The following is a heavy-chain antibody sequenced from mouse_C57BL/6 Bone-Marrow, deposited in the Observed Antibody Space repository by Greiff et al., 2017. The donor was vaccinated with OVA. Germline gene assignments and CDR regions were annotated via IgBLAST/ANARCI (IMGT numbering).Heavy chain of an antibody. CDR3: ARSPYYYGSSLRALGWYFDV. Sequence: VQLQQPGAELVKPGASVKLSCKASGYTFTSYWMHWVKQRPGQGLEWIGMIHPNSGSTNYNEKFKSKATLTVDKSSSTAYMQLSILTSEDSAVFYCARSPYYYGSSLRALGWYFDVWGTGTTVTVSS. CDR1: GYTFTSYW. J-gene: IGHJ1*03. D-gene: IGHD1-1*01. V-gene: IGHV1-64*01. CDR2: IHPNSGST.